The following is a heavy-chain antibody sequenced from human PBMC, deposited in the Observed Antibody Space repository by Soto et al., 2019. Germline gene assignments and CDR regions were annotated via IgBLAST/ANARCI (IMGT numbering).Heavy chain of an antibody. V-gene: IGHV1-3*01. Sequence: ASVKVSCKASGYTFTSYAMHWVRQAPGQRLEWMGWINAGNGNTKYSQKLQGRVTITRDTSASTAYMELSSLRSEDTAVYYCALAILPHPGYSSSWGDLQHWGEGTMVTV. D-gene: IGHD6-13*01. CDR1: GYTFTSYA. CDR3: ALAILPHPGYSSSWGDLQH. CDR2: INAGNGNT. J-gene: IGHJ1*01.